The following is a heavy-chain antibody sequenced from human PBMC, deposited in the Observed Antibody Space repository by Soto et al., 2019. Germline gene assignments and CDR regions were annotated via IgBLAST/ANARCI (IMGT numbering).Heavy chain of an antibody. Sequence: SGPTLVNPTQTLTLTCTFSGFSLNTSGMRVSWIRQPPGKALQWLARIDWDDDKFYTTSLRTRLTISKDTSKNQVVLTMTNMDPVDTATYYCAKTGTDGSWFDPWGQGTRVTVSS. J-gene: IGHJ5*02. D-gene: IGHD1-1*01. V-gene: IGHV2-70*04. CDR1: GFSLNTSGMR. CDR3: AKTGTDGSWFDP. CDR2: IDWDDDK.